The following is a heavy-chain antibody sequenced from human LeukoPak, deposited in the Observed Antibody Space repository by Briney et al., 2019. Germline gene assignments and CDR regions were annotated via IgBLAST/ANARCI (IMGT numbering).Heavy chain of an antibody. D-gene: IGHD1/OR15-1a*01. J-gene: IGHJ4*02. Sequence: PGGSLRLSCAASEFTFSSYAMSWVRQAPGKGLEWVSGISYSGGSTYYADPVKGRFTISRDNSKNTLYLQMNSLRAEDTAVYYCAKDQNSYFDHWGQGTLVTVSS. CDR1: EFTFSSYA. CDR2: ISYSGGST. CDR3: AKDQNSYFDH. V-gene: IGHV3-23*01.